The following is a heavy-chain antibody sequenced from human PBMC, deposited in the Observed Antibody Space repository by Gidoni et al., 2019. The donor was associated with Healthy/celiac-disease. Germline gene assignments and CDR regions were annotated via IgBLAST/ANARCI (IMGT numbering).Heavy chain of an antibody. J-gene: IGHJ4*02. CDR1: GGSISSYS. CDR3: ARSGQYGDYVNFDY. V-gene: IGHV4-59*01. D-gene: IGHD4-17*01. Sequence: QVQLQESGPGLVKPSETLSLTCTVSGGSISSYSRSWIRQPPGKGLEWIGYIYYSGSTNYNPSLKSRVTISVDTSKNQFSLKLSSVTAADTAVYYCARSGQYGDYVNFDYWGQGTLVTVSS. CDR2: IYYSGST.